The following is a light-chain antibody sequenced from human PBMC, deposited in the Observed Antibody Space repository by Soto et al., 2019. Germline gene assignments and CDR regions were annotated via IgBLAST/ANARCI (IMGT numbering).Light chain of an antibody. V-gene: IGKV3-20*01. CDR3: QQFGSSPGFT. J-gene: IGKJ3*01. Sequence: EIVLTQSPGTLSLSPGEIATLSCRASQSINNRYLAWYQQKPGQAPRLLIYAASSRATGIPDRFSGSGSGTDFTITISRLEPEDFAVYYCQQFGSSPGFTFGPGTKVDIK. CDR2: AAS. CDR1: QSINNRY.